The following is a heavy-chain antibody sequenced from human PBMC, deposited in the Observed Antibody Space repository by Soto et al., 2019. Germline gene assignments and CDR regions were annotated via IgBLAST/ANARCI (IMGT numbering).Heavy chain of an antibody. V-gene: IGHV4-34*01. D-gene: IGHD3-10*01. CDR1: GGSFSGYF. CDR2: INHSGST. Sequence: PSETLSLTCAFYGGSFSGYFWSCIRHPPIKGLDWIGEINHSGSTNYNPSLKSRVTISVDTSKNQFSLKLSSVTAADTAVYYCARGGYGSGLNWFEPLGQGTLVSVSS. CDR3: ARGGYGSGLNWFEP. J-gene: IGHJ5*02.